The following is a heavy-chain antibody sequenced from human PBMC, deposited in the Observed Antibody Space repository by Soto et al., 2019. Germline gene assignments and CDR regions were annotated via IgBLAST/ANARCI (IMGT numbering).Heavy chain of an antibody. V-gene: IGHV1-69*01. D-gene: IGHD2-8*01. CDR2: IIPILGTT. J-gene: IGHJ5*02. Sequence: QVQLLQPGTELRQPGSSVTISCTPSGGTFVSSAFAWVRQAPGGRIEWMGGIIPILGTTKYAEKFLGRLTIRADDSSRTAFLELSSLTVDDTAVYFCAKKNPHGDSNKAWLDPWGQGTLVTVST. CDR3: AKKNPHGDSNKAWLDP. CDR1: GGTFVSSA.